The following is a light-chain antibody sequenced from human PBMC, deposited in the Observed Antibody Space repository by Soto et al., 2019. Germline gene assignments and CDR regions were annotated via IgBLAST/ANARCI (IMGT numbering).Light chain of an antibody. CDR1: QSVSSN. CDR3: QQYNNWPLYT. CDR2: GAS. V-gene: IGKV3-15*01. J-gene: IGKJ2*01. Sequence: EIVMTQSPATLSVSPGERATLSCRASQSVSSNLAWYQQKPGQAPRLLIYGASTRATGIPARFSGSGSGTECTLTISSLQSEEFAVYYCQQYNNWPLYTFGQGTKLVSK.